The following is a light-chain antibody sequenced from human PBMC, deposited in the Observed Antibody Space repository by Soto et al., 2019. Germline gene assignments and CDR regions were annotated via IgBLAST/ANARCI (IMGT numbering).Light chain of an antibody. J-gene: IGLJ1*01. V-gene: IGLV2-14*01. CDR1: STDVGGYNY. CDR3: GSYSSTDTPFV. CDR2: EVT. Sequence: QSVLAQPSSVYGSPGQSITISCTGTSTDVGGYNYVSWYQHHSGKAPKLLIYEVTNRPSGISDRFSGSKSVNTASLTISGLQAEDESDYYCGSYSSTDTPFVFGTGTKVTVL.